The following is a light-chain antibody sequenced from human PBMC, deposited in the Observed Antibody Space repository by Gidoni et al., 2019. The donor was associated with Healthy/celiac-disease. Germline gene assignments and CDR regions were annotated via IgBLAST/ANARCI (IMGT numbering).Light chain of an antibody. J-gene: IGLJ2*01. Sequence: QSVLPHPPSASGTPGQRVTISCSGSSSNIGSNTVNWYQQLPGTAPKLLIYSNNQRPSGVPDRFSGSKSGTSASLAISGLQSEDEADYYCAAWDDSLNGPYVVFGGGTKLTVL. CDR3: AAWDDSLNGPYVV. V-gene: IGLV1-44*01. CDR1: SSNIGSNT. CDR2: SNN.